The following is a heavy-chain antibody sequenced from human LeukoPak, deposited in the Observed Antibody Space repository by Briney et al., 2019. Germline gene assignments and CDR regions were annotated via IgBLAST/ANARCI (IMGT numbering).Heavy chain of an antibody. J-gene: IGHJ1*01. CDR2: IKQDGSEK. CDR3: ARDRGTYYYDSSGHSD. V-gene: IGHV3-7*03. CDR1: GFTFSSYW. D-gene: IGHD3-22*01. Sequence: GGSLRLSCAASGFTFSSYWMSWVRQAPGKGLEWVANIKQDGSEKYYVDSVKGRFTISRDNAKNSLYLQMNSLRAEDTAVYYCARDRGTYYYDSSGHSDWGQGTLVTVSS.